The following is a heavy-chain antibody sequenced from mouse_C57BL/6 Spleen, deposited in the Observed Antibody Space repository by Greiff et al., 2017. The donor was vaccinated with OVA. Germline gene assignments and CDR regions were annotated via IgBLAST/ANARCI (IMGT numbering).Heavy chain of an antibody. Sequence: EVQLQQSGPELVKPGASVKISCKASGYTFTDYYMNWVKQSHGKSLEWIGDINPNNGGTSYNQKFKGKATLTVDKSSSTAYMELRSLTSEDSAVYYCATYGYDEGYWYFDVWGTGTTVTVSS. CDR3: ATYGYDEGYWYFDV. CDR1: GYTFTDYY. V-gene: IGHV1-26*01. CDR2: INPNNGGT. D-gene: IGHD2-2*01. J-gene: IGHJ1*03.